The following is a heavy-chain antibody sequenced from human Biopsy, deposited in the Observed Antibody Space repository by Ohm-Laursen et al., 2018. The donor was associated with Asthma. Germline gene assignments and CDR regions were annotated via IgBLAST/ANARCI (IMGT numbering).Heavy chain of an antibody. D-gene: IGHD3-9*01. V-gene: IGHV3-23*01. CDR2: ISGSGGST. CDR1: GFTFSSYA. J-gene: IGHJ5*02. CDR3: AKAERYFDWFRFDP. Sequence: GSLRLSCTASGFTFSSYAMSWVRQAPGKGLEWVSAISGSGGSTYYADSVKGRFTISRDNSKNTLYLQMNNLRAEDTAVYYCAKAERYFDWFRFDPRGQGTLVTVSS.